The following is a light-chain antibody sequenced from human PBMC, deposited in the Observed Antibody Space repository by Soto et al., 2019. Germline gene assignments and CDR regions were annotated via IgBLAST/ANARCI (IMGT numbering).Light chain of an antibody. Sequence: DIQMTQSPSSLSASVGDRVTITCRASQGISNSLAWYQQKPGKVPKLLIYAASTLQSGLPSRFSGSGSGTDFTLTISGLQPEDVATYYCQKYNRAPWTFGQGTKVEIK. CDR1: QGISNS. CDR3: QKYNRAPWT. V-gene: IGKV1-27*01. J-gene: IGKJ1*01. CDR2: AAS.